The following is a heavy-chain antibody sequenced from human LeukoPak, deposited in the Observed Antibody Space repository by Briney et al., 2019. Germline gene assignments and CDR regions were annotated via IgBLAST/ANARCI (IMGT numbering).Heavy chain of an antibody. CDR2: IYHSGST. V-gene: IGHV4-59*04. J-gene: IGHJ6*04. CDR1: GGSISSYY. Sequence: RTSETLSLTCTVSGGSISSYYWSWIRQPPGKGLEWIGYIYHSGSTYYNPSLKSRVTISVDRSKNQFSLKLSSVTAADTAAYYCARGAGAARPMDVWGKGTTVTVSS. CDR3: ARGAGAARPMDV. D-gene: IGHD6-6*01.